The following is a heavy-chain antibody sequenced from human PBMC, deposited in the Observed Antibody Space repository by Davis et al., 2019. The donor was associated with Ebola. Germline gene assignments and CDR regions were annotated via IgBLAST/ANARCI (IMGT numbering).Heavy chain of an antibody. J-gene: IGHJ4*02. CDR2: IYSGGST. CDR1: GFYVSSIY. Sequence: PGGSLRLSCAASGFYVSSIYMSWVRRAPGKGLEWVSIIYSGGSTFYADSVKGRFTISRDNSKNTVFLEMTSLRVEDTAVYYCARGQVGELSTLTNWGQGTLVTVSA. CDR3: ARGQVGELSTLTN. V-gene: IGHV3-66*01. D-gene: IGHD3-16*02.